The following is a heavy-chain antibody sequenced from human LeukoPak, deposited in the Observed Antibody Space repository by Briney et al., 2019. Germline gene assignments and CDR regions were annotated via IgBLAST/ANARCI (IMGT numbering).Heavy chain of an antibody. V-gene: IGHV4-61*03. J-gene: IGHJ3*02. Sequence: SETLSLTCTVSGASVNSGTYYWSWLRQPPGRGLEWIGFIYYTGNTKYHPSLEGRVTISVDTSKNHFSLKLTSLTAADTAIYYCARGLGPIWGQGTLVTVSS. CDR2: IYYTGNT. CDR1: GASVNSGTYY. CDR3: ARGLGPI.